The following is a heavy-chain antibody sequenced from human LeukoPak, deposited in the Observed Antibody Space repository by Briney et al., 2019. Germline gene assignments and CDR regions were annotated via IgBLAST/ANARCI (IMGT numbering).Heavy chain of an antibody. J-gene: IGHJ4*02. Sequence: GGSLRLSCATSGFTFSTYTMNWVRQAPGKGLEWISYISGSSDTIFYADSVKGRFTVSRDSTKNSLYLQMNSLRAEDTAVYYCVRDDLGSLDYWGQGTLVTVSS. CDR3: VRDDLGSLDY. D-gene: IGHD1-26*01. CDR2: ISGSSDTI. CDR1: GFTFSTYT. V-gene: IGHV3-48*01.